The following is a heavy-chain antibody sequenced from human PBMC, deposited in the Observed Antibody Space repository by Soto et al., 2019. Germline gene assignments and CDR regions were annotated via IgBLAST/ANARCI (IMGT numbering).Heavy chain of an antibody. CDR3: ARDRAYYDFWSGYEYYFDY. CDR1: GYTFTSYG. Sequence: ASVKVSCKASGYTFTSYGISWVRQAPGQGLDWMGWISAYNGNTNYAQKLQGRVTMTTDTSTSTAYMELRSLRSDDTAVYYCARDRAYYDFWSGYEYYFDYWGQGTLVTVSS. D-gene: IGHD3-3*01. V-gene: IGHV1-18*01. J-gene: IGHJ4*02. CDR2: ISAYNGNT.